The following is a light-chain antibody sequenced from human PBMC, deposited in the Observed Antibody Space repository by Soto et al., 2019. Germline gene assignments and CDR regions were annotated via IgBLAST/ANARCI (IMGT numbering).Light chain of an antibody. J-gene: IGKJ1*01. CDR3: QQYNNWPLA. CDR2: GAS. Sequence: VMSQSAYTLSVSPGERATLSCRASQSVSSNLAWYQQKPGRAPRLLIYGASTRATGIPARFSGSGSGTEFTLTISSLQSEDFAVYYCQQYNNWPLAFGQRTKVDVK. CDR1: QSVSSN. V-gene: IGKV3-15*01.